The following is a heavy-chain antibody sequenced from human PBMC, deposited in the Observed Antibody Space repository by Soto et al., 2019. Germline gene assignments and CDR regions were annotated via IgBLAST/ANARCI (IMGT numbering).Heavy chain of an antibody. CDR2: INPSGGST. J-gene: IGHJ4*02. CDR1: GYSFTTYY. D-gene: IGHD1-1*01. Sequence: QVQLVQSGAEVKKPGASVKVSCKASGYSFTTYYMHWVRQAPGQGLEWMGMINPSGGSTSYAQKFHGRVSMTRDTSTCTVYMELSSLRSEDTAVYYCARNDKSGLDYWGQGTLVTVSS. CDR3: ARNDKSGLDY. V-gene: IGHV1-46*01.